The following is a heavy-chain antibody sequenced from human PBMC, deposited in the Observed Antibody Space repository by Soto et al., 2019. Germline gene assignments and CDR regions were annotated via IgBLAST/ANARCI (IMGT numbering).Heavy chain of an antibody. V-gene: IGHV1-46*01. Sequence: ASVKVCWNASGYAFTSYSMQWVRQATGQGLEWMGIINPSGGSTSYAQKFQGRVTMTRDTSTSTVYMELSSLRSEDTAVYYCARDSPGDYVWGSSEGPDYRGQGTLVTVSS. CDR2: INPSGGST. CDR1: GYAFTSYS. CDR3: ARDSPGDYVWGSSEGPDY. D-gene: IGHD3-16*01. J-gene: IGHJ4*02.